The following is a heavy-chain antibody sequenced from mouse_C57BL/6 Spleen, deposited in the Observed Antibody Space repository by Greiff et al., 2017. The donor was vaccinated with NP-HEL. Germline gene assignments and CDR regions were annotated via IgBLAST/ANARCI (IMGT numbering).Heavy chain of an antibody. J-gene: IGHJ2*01. CDR3: AGGWDDYFDY. V-gene: IGHV2-5*01. Sequence: VKLQESGPGLVQPSQSLSIPCTVSGFSLTSYGVHWVRQSKGKGLEWLGVIWRGGSTDYNATFMSRLSITKDNSKSQVYFKMNSLQAEDTAIYYCAGGWDDYFDYWGQGTTLTVSS. CDR2: IWRGGST. D-gene: IGHD4-1*01. CDR1: GFSLTSYG.